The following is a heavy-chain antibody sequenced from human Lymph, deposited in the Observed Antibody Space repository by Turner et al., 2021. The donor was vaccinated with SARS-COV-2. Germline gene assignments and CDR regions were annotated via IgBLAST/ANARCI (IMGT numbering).Heavy chain of an antibody. D-gene: IGHD6-19*01. Sequence: QVQLQESGPGLVRPSETLSLTCTVSGGSISSYYWSWIRQPPGKGLEWIGYIHYSGSTNYNLSHKSRVTISVDTSKNQFSLKLSSVTAADTAVYYCARHGFSGWYGGGMDVWGQGTTVTVSS. CDR3: ARHGFSGWYGGGMDV. V-gene: IGHV4-59*08. CDR2: IHYSGST. CDR1: GGSISSYY. J-gene: IGHJ6*02.